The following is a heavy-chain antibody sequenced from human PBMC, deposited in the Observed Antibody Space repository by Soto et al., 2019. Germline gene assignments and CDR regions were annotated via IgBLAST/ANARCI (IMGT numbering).Heavy chain of an antibody. V-gene: IGHV1-24*01. D-gene: IGHD1-20*01. CDR1: GYTLTELS. Sequence: VASVKVSCKVSGYTLTELSMHWVRQAPGKGLEWMGGFDPEDGETIYAQKFQGRVTMTEDTSTDTAYMELSSLRSEDTAVYYCATIHRINWNDLYYYYYGMDVWGQGTTVTVSS. CDR3: ATIHRINWNDLYYYYYGMDV. J-gene: IGHJ6*02. CDR2: FDPEDGET.